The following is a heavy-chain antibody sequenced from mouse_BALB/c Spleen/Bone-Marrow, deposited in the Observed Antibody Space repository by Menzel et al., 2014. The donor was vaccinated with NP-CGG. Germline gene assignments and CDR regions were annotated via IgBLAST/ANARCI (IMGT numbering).Heavy chain of an antibody. V-gene: IGHV14-3*02. D-gene: IGHD4-1*01. J-gene: IGHJ4*01. CDR2: IDPANGNT. Sequence: EVKLVESGAELVKPGASVKLSCTASGFNIKDTYMHWVKHRPEQGLEWIGRIDPANGNTKYDPKFQGKATITADTSSNTAYLQLSSLTSEDTAVYYCARWEYYAMDYWGQGTSVTVSS. CDR1: GFNIKDTY. CDR3: ARWEYYAMDY.